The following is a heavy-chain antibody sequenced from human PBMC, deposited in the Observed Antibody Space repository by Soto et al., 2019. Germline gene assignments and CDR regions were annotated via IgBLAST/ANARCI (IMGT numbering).Heavy chain of an antibody. D-gene: IGHD2-2*01. Sequence: EVQLVESGGGLVQPGRSLRLSCAASGFTFADYAIHWVRQAPGKGLEWVSGISWNSGPIGYADSVKGRFTISRDNAKNSLYLQMNSLRAEDMALYYCAKDGYCSSTSCYGYDFDYWGQGTLVTVSS. V-gene: IGHV3-9*03. J-gene: IGHJ4*02. CDR2: ISWNSGPI. CDR3: AKDGYCSSTSCYGYDFDY. CDR1: GFTFADYA.